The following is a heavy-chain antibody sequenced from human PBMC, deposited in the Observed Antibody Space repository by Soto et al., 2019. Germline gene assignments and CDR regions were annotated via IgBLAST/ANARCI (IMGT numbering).Heavy chain of an antibody. V-gene: IGHV3-7*01. Sequence: QPACSPRLGCAACGFIFSNSWMTWASQPRGKGREWVASVKDDGNEQYDVDSVKGRFIISRDNSKNSVYLHMNDLRGEDTAFYYCARDPPGDDGAVFDYLGQGALVTVSS. CDR3: ARDPPGDDGAVFDY. CDR2: VKDDGNEQ. CDR1: GFIFSNSW. D-gene: IGHD7-27*01. J-gene: IGHJ4*02.